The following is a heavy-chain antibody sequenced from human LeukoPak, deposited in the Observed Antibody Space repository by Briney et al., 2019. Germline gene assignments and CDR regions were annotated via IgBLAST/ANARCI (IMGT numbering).Heavy chain of an antibody. CDR3: AKDLIVVSGSDI. V-gene: IGHV3-30*02. D-gene: IGHD2-21*01. J-gene: IGHJ3*02. CDR1: GFPFSGYG. CDR2: VRYDGSNK. Sequence: SGGSLRLSCAASGFPFSGYGMHWVRQAPGKGPEWVAFVRYDGSNKYYADSVKGRFTISRDNSKNTLYLQMNSLRAEDTAVYYCAKDLIVVSGSDIWGQGTMVTVSS.